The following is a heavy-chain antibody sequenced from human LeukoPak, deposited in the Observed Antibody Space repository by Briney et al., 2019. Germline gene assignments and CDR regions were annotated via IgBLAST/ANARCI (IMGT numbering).Heavy chain of an antibody. V-gene: IGHV4-59*01. CDR1: GGSISSYY. D-gene: IGHD3-3*01. CDR2: IYYSGST. Sequence: SETLSLXCTVSGGSISSYYWSWIRQPPGKGLEWIGYIYYSGSTNYNPSLKSRVTISVDTSKNQFSLKLSSVTAADTAVYYCARDLAPNYYDFWSGYQGYYYMDVWGKGTTVTVSS. CDR3: ARDLAPNYYDFWSGYQGYYYMDV. J-gene: IGHJ6*03.